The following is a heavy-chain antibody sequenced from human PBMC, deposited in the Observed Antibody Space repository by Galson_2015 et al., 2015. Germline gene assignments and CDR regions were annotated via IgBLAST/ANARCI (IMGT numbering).Heavy chain of an antibody. D-gene: IGHD4-17*01. CDR3: ARGLGTATVTPLGY. CDR1: GFTFSNYW. V-gene: IGHV3-74*01. J-gene: IGHJ4*02. Sequence: SLRLSCAASGFTFSNYWMHWARQAPGKGLVWVSRINSDGSSTTYADSVKGRFTISRDNAKNTLYLQMNSLRGDDTAVYYCARGLGTATVTPLGYWGQGTLVTFSS. CDR2: INSDGSST.